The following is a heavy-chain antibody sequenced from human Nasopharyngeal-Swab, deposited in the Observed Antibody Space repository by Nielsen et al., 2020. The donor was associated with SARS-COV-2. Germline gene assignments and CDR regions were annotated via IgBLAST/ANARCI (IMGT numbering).Heavy chain of an antibody. V-gene: IGHV3-21*01. CDR2: ISSSSSYI. D-gene: IGHD1-26*01. Sequence: GESLKISCAASGFTFSSYSMNWVRQAPGQGLEWVSSISSSSSYIYYADSVKGRFTISRDNAKNSLYLQMNSLRAEDTAVYYCARDGDYSGWELTDYWGQGTLVTVSS. CDR1: GFTFSSYS. J-gene: IGHJ4*02. CDR3: ARDGDYSGWELTDY.